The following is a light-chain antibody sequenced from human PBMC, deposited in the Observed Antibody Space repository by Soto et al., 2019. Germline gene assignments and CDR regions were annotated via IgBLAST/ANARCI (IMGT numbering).Light chain of an antibody. CDR1: SSNIGAGYD. J-gene: IGLJ1*01. CDR2: ANN. Sequence: SVLTQPHSLSVAPGQRVTVSFTGSSSNIGAGYDVHWYQQLPGTAPKLLIYANNNRPSGVPDRFSGSRSGTSASLAITGLQAEDEADYYCQSYDSSLSGYVFGTGTKVTVL. CDR3: QSYDSSLSGYV. V-gene: IGLV1-40*01.